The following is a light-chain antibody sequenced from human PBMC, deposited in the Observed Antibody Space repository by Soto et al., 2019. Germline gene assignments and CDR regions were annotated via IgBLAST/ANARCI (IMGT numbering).Light chain of an antibody. CDR1: SSDVGGYNY. Sequence: QSALTQPPSASGSPGQSVTISCTGTSSDVGGYNYVSWYQQHPGNAPKLMIYEVSTRPSGVPDRFSGSKSGNTASLTVSGLQAEDEADYYCSSYAGSNNLVFGTGTKLTVL. V-gene: IGLV2-8*01. J-gene: IGLJ1*01. CDR3: SSYAGSNNLV. CDR2: EVS.